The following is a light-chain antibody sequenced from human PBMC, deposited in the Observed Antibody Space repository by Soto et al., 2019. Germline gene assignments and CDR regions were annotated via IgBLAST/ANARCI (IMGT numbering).Light chain of an antibody. CDR1: QSVSSN. CDR3: QQYNNWPPWT. CDR2: GAS. Sequence: EIVMTQSPDTLSVSPGERATLSCRASQSVSSNLAWYQQKPGQAPRLLIYGASTRATGIPARFSGSGSGTEFTLTISSLQSEDFGVYYCQQYNNWPPWTFGQGTKVEIK. V-gene: IGKV3-15*01. J-gene: IGKJ1*01.